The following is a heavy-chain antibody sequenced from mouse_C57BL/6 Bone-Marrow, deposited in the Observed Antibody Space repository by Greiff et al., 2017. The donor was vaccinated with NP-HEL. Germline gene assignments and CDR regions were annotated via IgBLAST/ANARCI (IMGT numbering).Heavy chain of an antibody. CDR2: ISSGSSPI. CDR3: ARPKERSYYAMDY. V-gene: IGHV5-17*01. Sequence: EVMLVESGGGLVKPGGSLKLSCAASGFTFSDYGMHWVRQAPEKGLEWVAYISSGSSPIYYADTVKGRFTISRDNAKNTLFLQMTSLRSEDTAMYYCARPKERSYYAMDYWGQGTSVTVSS. CDR1: GFTFSDYG. J-gene: IGHJ4*01.